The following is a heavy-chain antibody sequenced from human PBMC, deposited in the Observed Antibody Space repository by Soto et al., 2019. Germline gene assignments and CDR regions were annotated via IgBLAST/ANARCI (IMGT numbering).Heavy chain of an antibody. CDR2: INHSGST. Sequence: SETLSLTCAAYGGSFSGYYWSWILQPPGQRLEWIGEINHSGSTNYNPSLKSRVTISVDTSKNQFSLKLSSVTAADTAVYYCARVLHDYSITRNGYYYGMDVWGQGTTVTVSS. J-gene: IGHJ6*02. CDR3: ARVLHDYSITRNGYYYGMDV. CDR1: GGSFSGYY. V-gene: IGHV4-34*01. D-gene: IGHD4-4*01.